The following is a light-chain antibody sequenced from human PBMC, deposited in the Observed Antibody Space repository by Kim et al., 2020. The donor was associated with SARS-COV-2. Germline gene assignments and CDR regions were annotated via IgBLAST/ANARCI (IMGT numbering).Light chain of an antibody. CDR1: QDISNY. CDR3: QQSYTEPWT. V-gene: IGKV1-39*01. Sequence: SESVGDRVTITCRTYQDISNYFHWYQHRPAKAPKLLVYGATTLQSGVPSRFSGSGAGTDFSLTLSSLQPEDSATYYCQQSYTEPWTFGQGTKLEI. CDR2: GAT. J-gene: IGKJ2*02.